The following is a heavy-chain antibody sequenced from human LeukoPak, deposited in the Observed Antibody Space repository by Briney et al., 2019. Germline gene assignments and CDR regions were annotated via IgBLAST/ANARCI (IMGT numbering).Heavy chain of an antibody. CDR1: GGSISSGSYY. J-gene: IGHJ4*02. CDR2: IYTSGST. Sequence: SETLSLTCTVSGGSISSGSYYWSRIRQPAGKGLEWIGRIYTSGSTNYNPSLKSRVTISVDTSKNQFSLKLSSVTAADTAVYCCARAQPNDFWSGYIDYWGQGTLVTVSS. D-gene: IGHD3-3*01. V-gene: IGHV4-61*02. CDR3: ARAQPNDFWSGYIDY.